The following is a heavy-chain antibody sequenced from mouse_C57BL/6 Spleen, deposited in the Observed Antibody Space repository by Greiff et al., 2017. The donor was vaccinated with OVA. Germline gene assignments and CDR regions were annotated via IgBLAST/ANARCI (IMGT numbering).Heavy chain of an antibody. D-gene: IGHD1-1*01. Sequence: QVQLQQSGAELVRPGPSVKLSCKASGYSFTNYLIEWVKQRPGQGLEWIGVINPGSGGTNYNEKFKGKATLTADKSSSTAYMQLSSLTSEDSAVYFCARRDYGSNYGYFDYWGQGTTLTVSS. CDR1: GYSFTNYL. V-gene: IGHV1-54*01. CDR2: INPGSGGT. J-gene: IGHJ2*01. CDR3: ARRDYGSNYGYFDY.